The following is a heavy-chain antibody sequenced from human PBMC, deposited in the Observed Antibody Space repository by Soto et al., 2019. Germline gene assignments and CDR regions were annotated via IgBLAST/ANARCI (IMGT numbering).Heavy chain of an antibody. D-gene: IGHD4-17*01. J-gene: IGHJ4*02. Sequence: QVHLVQSGAEVRKPGASVKVSCKASGYTFTTFHLHWVRLAPGQGLEWMGRINPDTGDSEYVQKFQGRVTLTRDTSMTTAYMELSSLTSDDTAIYFCARGRYRDFSFQYWGQGTPVSVAS. CDR1: GYTFTTFH. CDR2: INPDTGDS. V-gene: IGHV1-2*02. CDR3: ARGRYRDFSFQY.